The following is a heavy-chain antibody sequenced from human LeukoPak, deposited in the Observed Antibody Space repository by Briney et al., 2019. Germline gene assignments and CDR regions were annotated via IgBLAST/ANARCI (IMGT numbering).Heavy chain of an antibody. CDR2: INWNSVTI. CDR1: GFTFDDYG. CDR3: ARDFAGDRDY. Sequence: GGSLRLSCVASGFTFDDYGMHWVRQAPGKGLQWVSGINWNSVTIGYADSVKGRFTISRDNAKNTLYLQMNSLRAEDTAVYYCARDFAGDRDYWGQGTLVTVSS. V-gene: IGHV3-9*01. J-gene: IGHJ4*02. D-gene: IGHD4-17*01.